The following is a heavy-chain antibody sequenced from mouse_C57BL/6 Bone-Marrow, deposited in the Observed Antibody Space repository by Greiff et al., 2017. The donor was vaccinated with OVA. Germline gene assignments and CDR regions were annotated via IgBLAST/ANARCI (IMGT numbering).Heavy chain of an antibody. V-gene: IGHV1-42*01. CDR1: GYSFTGYY. CDR2: INPSTGGT. J-gene: IGHJ3*01. D-gene: IGHD4-1*01. Sequence: VQLKESGPELVKPGASVKISCKASGYSFTGYYMNWVKQSPEKSLEWIGEINPSTGGTTYNQKFKAKATLTVDKSSSTAYMQLKSLTSEDSAVYYCARWDDRFAYWGQGTLVTVSA. CDR3: ARWDDRFAY.